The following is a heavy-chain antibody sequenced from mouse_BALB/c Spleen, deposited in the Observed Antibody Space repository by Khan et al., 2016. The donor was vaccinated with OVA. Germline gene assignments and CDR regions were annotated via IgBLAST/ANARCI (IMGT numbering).Heavy chain of an antibody. CDR2: INPYSGAT. Sequence: VQPQQSGPELVKPGASVKISCKASGYSFTGYYMHWVKQSHVKSLEWIGRINPYSGATSYNRNFKDKASLTVLKSSSTAYMELHSLTSEDSAVYYCARDDYDEWFAYWGQGTLVTVSA. CDR1: GYSFTGYY. D-gene: IGHD2-4*01. V-gene: IGHV1-31*01. CDR3: ARDDYDEWFAY. J-gene: IGHJ3*01.